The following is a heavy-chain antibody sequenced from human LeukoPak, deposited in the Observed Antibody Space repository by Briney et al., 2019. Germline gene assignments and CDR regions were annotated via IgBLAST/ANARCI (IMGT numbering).Heavy chain of an antibody. CDR3: ARGYSSDY. Sequence: GGSLRLSCAASGFTFRSFWMSWVRQAPWKGLEWVANIKQDGSEKYYVDSVKGRFTISRDNAKNSLYMQMNSLRAEDTAVYYCARGYSSDYWGQGTLVTVSS. CDR1: GFTFRSFW. V-gene: IGHV3-7*01. J-gene: IGHJ4*02. CDR2: IKQDGSEK. D-gene: IGHD6-13*01.